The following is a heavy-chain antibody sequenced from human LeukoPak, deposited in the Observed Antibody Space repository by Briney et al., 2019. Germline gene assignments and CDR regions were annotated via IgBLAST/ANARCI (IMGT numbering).Heavy chain of an antibody. CDR3: AKDRTHRRYYDSTGYYNQYDY. CDR2: ISGNAAAT. Sequence: GGSLSLSCVASEFIFSNFAMSWVRQAPGKGLEWVSSISGNAAATYYGDSVKGRFTISRDNSRNTLYLQMNSLRAEDTAIYYCAKDRTHRRYYDSTGYYNQYDYWGQGALVTVSS. CDR1: EFIFSNFA. J-gene: IGHJ4*02. V-gene: IGHV3-23*01. D-gene: IGHD3-22*01.